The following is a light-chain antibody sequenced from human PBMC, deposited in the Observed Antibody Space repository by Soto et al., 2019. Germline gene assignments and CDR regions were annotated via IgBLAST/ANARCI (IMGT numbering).Light chain of an antibody. J-gene: IGLJ1*01. CDR2: DVN. Sequence: QSALTQPASVSGSPGQSITFSCTGTSSDVGSYDYVSWHQQHPGKAPKLIIYDVNNRPSGVPSRFSGSKSGNTASLIISGLQTEDEADYYCCAYSTGGTHVFGTGTKLTVL. V-gene: IGLV2-14*03. CDR3: CAYSTGGTHV. CDR1: SSDVGSYDY.